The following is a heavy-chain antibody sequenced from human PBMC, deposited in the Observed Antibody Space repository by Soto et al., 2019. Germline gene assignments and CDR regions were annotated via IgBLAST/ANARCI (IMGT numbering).Heavy chain of an antibody. V-gene: IGHV3-33*01. Sequence: GGSLRLSCAASGFTFSSYGMHWVRQAPGKGLEWVAVLWYDGSNKYYADSVKGRFTISRDNSKNTLYLQMNSLRAEDTAVYYCARVTRGSLNYYYYGMDVWGQGTTVTVSS. J-gene: IGHJ6*02. CDR3: ARVTRGSLNYYYYGMDV. CDR2: LWYDGSNK. D-gene: IGHD1-26*01. CDR1: GFTFSSYG.